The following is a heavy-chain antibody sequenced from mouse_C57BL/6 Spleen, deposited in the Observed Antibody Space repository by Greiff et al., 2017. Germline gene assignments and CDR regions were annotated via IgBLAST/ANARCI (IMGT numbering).Heavy chain of an antibody. V-gene: IGHV1-9*01. J-gene: IGHJ3*01. D-gene: IGHD1-1*01. CDR3: ARGPVYGRSVGPWFAY. CDR1: GYTFTGYW. CDR2: ILPGSGST. Sequence: QVQLQQSGAELMKPGASVKLSCKATGYTFTGYWIEWVKQRPGHGLEWIGEILPGSGSTNYTEKFKGKATFTADPSSNTAYMQLSSLTTADSAIYYGARGPVYGRSVGPWFAYWGQGTLVTVSA.